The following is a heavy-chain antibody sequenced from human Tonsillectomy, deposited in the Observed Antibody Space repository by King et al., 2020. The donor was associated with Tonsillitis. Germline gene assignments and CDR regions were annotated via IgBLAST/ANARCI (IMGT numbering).Heavy chain of an antibody. CDR1: GGSISSYY. J-gene: IGHJ5*02. V-gene: IGHV4-59*01. D-gene: IGHD3-10*01. CDR3: ARYVRDGRLWFGEAKWINWFDP. CDR2: IYYSGST. Sequence: VQLQQSGPGLVKPSETLSLTCTVSGGSISSYYWSWIRQPPGKGLEWIGYIYYSGSTNYNPSLKSRVTISVDTSKNQFSLKLSSVTAADTAVYYYARYVRDGRLWFGEAKWINWFDPWGQGTLVTVSS.